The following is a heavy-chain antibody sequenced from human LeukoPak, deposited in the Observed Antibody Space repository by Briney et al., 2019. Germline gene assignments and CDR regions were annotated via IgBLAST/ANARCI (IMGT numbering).Heavy chain of an antibody. CDR1: GYIFTSYW. CDR2: IYPGDSDT. D-gene: IGHD2-15*01. V-gene: IGHV5-51*01. Sequence: GESLKISFKGSGYIFTSYWIGWVRQMPGKGLEWMGIIYPGDSDTRYSPSFQGQVTISADKSTRSAYLQWSSLKASDNAIYYCARGEGDCSCLSCHIRYWGQGTLVTVSS. J-gene: IGHJ4*02. CDR3: ARGEGDCSCLSCHIRY.